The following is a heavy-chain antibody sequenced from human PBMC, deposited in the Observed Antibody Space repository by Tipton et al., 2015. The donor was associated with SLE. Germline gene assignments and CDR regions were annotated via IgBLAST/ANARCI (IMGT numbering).Heavy chain of an antibody. V-gene: IGHV4-59*11. J-gene: IGHJ4*02. CDR1: GGSISSHY. CDR3: AGAWQGYCSGGTCYVQDY. Sequence: TLSLTCTVSGGSISSHYWSWIRQAPGKGLEWIGYISNSETTNYNPSLKSRVTISVDTSKNQFSLKLRSVTAADTAVYYCAGAWQGYCSGGTCYVQDYWGQGTLVTVSS. D-gene: IGHD2-15*01. CDR2: ISNSETT.